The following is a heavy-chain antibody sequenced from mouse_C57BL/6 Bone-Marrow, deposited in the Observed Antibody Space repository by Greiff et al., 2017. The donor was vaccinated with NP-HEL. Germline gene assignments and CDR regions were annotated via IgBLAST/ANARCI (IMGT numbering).Heavy chain of an antibody. CDR1: GFTFTDYY. CDR2: IRNKANGYTT. CDR3: ARRTTVVAKGAMDY. J-gene: IGHJ4*01. D-gene: IGHD1-1*01. Sequence: EVKLQESGGGLVQPGGSLSLSCAASGFTFTDYYMSWVRQPPGKALEWLGFIRNKANGYTTEYSASVKGRFTISRDNSQSILYLQMNALRAEDSATYYCARRTTVVAKGAMDYWGQGTSVTVSS. V-gene: IGHV7-3*01.